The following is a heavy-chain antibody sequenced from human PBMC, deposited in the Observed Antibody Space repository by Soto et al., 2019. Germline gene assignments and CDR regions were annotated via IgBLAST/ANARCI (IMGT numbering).Heavy chain of an antibody. J-gene: IGHJ5*02. CDR3: ARDNERGDGWFDP. CDR1: DYTFTSYG. D-gene: IGHD3-16*01. Sequence: GASVKVSCKTSDYTFTSYGISWVRQAPGQGLEWMGWINPYNGNTNYAQKFQGRVTMTTDTSTSTAYMELRSLRSDDTAVYYCARDNERGDGWFDPWSQGTLVTVSS. CDR2: INPYNGNT. V-gene: IGHV1-18*01.